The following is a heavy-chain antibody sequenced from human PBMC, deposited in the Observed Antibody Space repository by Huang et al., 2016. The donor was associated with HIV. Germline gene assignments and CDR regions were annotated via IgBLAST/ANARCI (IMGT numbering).Heavy chain of an antibody. D-gene: IGHD4-17*01. CDR3: SPSGDDYFYFYMDV. CDR2: VRSKAFGGAS. Sequence: QLVESGGDSVQSGRSLRLSCRGSGFIFNDFAINWFRQSSLMGLDCIGFVRSKAFGGASKSSPSVKDRFTVSRDEAKNVAFLQMDNLQVDDTAIYYCSPSGDDYFYFYMDVWGNGTTVIVS. V-gene: IGHV3-49*03. CDR1: GFIFNDFA. J-gene: IGHJ6*03.